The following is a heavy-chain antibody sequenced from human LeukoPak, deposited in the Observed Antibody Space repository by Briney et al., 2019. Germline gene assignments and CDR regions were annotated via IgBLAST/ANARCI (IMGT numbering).Heavy chain of an antibody. CDR3: AKLTSGWFEDF. J-gene: IGHJ4*02. D-gene: IGHD6-19*01. CDR2: ISASDGST. V-gene: IGHV3-23*01. CDR1: GFTFNNYA. Sequence: GGSLRLSCAASGFTFNNYAMIWVRQAPGKGLEWVSAISASDGSTYYVDSVKGRFTISRDFSKNILYLQMNSLRAEDTAVYYCAKLTSGWFEDFWGQGTLVTVSS.